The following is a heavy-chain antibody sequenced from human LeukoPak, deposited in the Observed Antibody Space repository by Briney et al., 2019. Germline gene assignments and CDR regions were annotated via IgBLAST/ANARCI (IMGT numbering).Heavy chain of an antibody. V-gene: IGHV4-61*02. CDR2: IHHSGST. CDR1: GGSISSGSYY. CDR3: ARGFRGPNFDY. J-gene: IGHJ4*02. Sequence: SQTLSLTCTVSGGSISSGSYYWSWIRQTPGKGLEWIGSIHHSGSTDYNPSLKSRVTISLDTSKNQFSLKLSSVTAADTAVYYCARGFRGPNFDYWGQGTLVTVSS. D-gene: IGHD3-10*01.